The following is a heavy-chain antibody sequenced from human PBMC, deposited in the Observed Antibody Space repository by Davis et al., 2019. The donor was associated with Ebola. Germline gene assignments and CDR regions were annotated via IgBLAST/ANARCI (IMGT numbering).Heavy chain of an antibody. J-gene: IGHJ4*02. V-gene: IGHV3-23*01. CDR3: AKDRVHGVFPEY. CDR2: ISGSGDAT. D-gene: IGHD6-6*01. Sequence: GGSLRLSCAASGFTFSGYAMSWVRQVPGKGLEWVSGISGSGDATYYADSVKGRFTVSRDNSRNTLYLQMNRLRAEDTAVYYCAKDRVHGVFPEYWGQGTLVTVSS. CDR1: GFTFSGYA.